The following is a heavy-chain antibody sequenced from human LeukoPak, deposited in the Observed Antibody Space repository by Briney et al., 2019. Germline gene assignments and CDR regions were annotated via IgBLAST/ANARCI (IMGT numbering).Heavy chain of an antibody. J-gene: IGHJ6*03. D-gene: IGHD1-1*01. CDR2: ISGSGGST. CDR3: AKRDTTYYYWYMDV. V-gene: IGHV3-23*01. CDR1: GFTFSSYA. Sequence: GGSLRLSCAASGFTFSSYAMSWVRRAPGKGPEWVSAISGSGGSTYYADSVKGRFTISRDNSKNTLYLQMNSLRAEDTAVYYCAKRDTTYYYWYMDVWGKGTTVTVSS.